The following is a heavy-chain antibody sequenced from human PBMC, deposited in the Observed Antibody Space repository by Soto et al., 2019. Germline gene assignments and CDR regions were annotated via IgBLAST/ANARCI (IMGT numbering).Heavy chain of an antibody. CDR1: GGTFSSYA. CDR2: IIPIFGTA. J-gene: IGHJ6*02. D-gene: IGHD3-3*01. V-gene: IGHV1-69*13. Sequence: VASVKVSCKASGGTFSSYAISWVRQAPGQGLEWMGGIIPIFGTANYAQKFQGRVTITADESTSTAYMELSSLRSEDTAVYYCAIRVALALYYYYGMDVWGQGTTVTVSS. CDR3: AIRVALALYYYYGMDV.